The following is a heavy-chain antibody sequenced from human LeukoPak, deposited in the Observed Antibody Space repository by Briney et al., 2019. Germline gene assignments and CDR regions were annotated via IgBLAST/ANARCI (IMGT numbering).Heavy chain of an antibody. V-gene: IGHV3-23*01. CDR3: AKDVEYQYYDYVWGSYRYGSDAFDI. D-gene: IGHD3-16*02. J-gene: IGHJ3*02. Sequence: PGGSLRLSCAASGFTFSSYGMSWVRQAPGKGLEWVSAISGSGGSTYYADSVKGRFTISRDNSKNTLYLQMNSLRAEDTAVYYCAKDVEYQYYDYVWGSYRYGSDAFDIWGQGTMVTVSS. CDR2: ISGSGGST. CDR1: GFTFSSYG.